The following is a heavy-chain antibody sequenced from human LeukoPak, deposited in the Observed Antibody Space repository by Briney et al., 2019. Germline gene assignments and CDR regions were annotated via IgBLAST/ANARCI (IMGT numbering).Heavy chain of an antibody. CDR2: IFYDGSDK. V-gene: IGHV3-33*01. CDR3: AQTGDKYGSFEY. Sequence: GGSLRLSCAASGFTFNRSGMHWVRQAPGKGLEWVALIFYDGSDKYFADSVKGRFTISRDNSKSMLYLQMNSLRAEDTAVYYCAQTGDKYGSFEYWGQGTLVTVSS. CDR1: GFTFNRSG. D-gene: IGHD3-10*01. J-gene: IGHJ4*02.